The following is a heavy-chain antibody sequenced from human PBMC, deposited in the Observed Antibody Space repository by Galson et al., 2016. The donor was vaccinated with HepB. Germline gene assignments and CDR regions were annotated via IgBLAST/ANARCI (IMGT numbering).Heavy chain of an antibody. CDR2: IRGDGIVS. D-gene: IGHD3-10*01. CDR1: GFTFNAHW. J-gene: IGHJ4*02. CDR3: SREMTGSYFD. V-gene: IGHV3-7*01. Sequence: SLRLSCAASGFTFNAHWMNWARQAPGKGLEWVANIRGDGIVSYYAESVRGRFTISRDTAKNSLYLQMNGLRVDETAVYYCSREMTGSYFDWGQGTLVTVSS.